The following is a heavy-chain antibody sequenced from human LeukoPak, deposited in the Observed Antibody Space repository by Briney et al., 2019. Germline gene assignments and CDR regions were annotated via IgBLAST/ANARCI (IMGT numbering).Heavy chain of an antibody. CDR2: ISTYNGDT. V-gene: IGHV1-18*01. D-gene: IGHD1-26*01. CDR3: ARGRIVGATPDAFDI. CDR1: GYTFTSYG. Sequence: ASVKVSCKASGYTFTSYGINWVRQAPGQGLEWVGWISTYNGDTNYAQMLQGRVTMTTDTSTSTAYMELRSLRSDDTAVYYCARGRIVGATPDAFDIWGQGTMVTVSS. J-gene: IGHJ3*02.